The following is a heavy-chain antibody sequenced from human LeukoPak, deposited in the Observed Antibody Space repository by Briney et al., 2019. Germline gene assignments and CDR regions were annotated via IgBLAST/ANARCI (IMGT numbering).Heavy chain of an antibody. CDR3: AKAGVGLEYYFDS. Sequence: GGSLRLSCTASGFIFDNYAMRWVRQAPGKGLEWVSAISGSGGSTDYADSVKGRFTISRDNSKNTLYLKMNSLRAGDTAVYYCAKAGVGLEYYFDSWGQGTLVTVSS. CDR1: GFIFDNYA. CDR2: ISGSGGST. V-gene: IGHV3-23*01. J-gene: IGHJ4*02. D-gene: IGHD3-3*01.